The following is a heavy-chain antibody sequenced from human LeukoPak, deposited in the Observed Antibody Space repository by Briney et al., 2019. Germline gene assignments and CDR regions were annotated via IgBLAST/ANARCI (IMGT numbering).Heavy chain of an antibody. J-gene: IGHJ4*02. V-gene: IGHV4-61*08. CDR3: ARDRSDSSSSYFDY. CDR1: GGSISSGGYY. D-gene: IGHD6-6*01. CDR2: IYYSGST. Sequence: SETLSLTCTVSGGSISSGGYYWSWIRQPPGKGLEWMGYIYYSGSTNYNPSLKSRVTISVDTSKNQFSLKLSSVTAADTAVYYCARDRSDSSSSYFDYWGQGTLVTVSS.